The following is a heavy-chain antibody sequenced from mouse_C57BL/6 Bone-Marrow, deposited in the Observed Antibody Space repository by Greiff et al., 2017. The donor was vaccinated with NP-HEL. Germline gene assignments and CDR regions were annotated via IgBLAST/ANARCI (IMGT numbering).Heavy chain of an antibody. CDR1: GFTFSSYA. CDR3: ARAYYTFAY. J-gene: IGHJ3*01. V-gene: IGHV5-4*01. CDR2: ISDGGSYT. Sequence: EVQGVESGGGLVKPGGSLKLSCAASGFTFSSYAMSWVRQTPEKRLEWVATISDGGSYTYSPDNVKGRFTISRDNAKNNLYLQISHLKSEDTAMYYCARAYYTFAYWGQGTLVTVSA. D-gene: IGHD2-12*01.